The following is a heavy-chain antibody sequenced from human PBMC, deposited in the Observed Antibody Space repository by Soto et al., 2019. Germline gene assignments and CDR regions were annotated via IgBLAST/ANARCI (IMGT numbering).Heavy chain of an antibody. CDR1: GFTFSSYA. D-gene: IGHD3-16*01. J-gene: IGHJ4*02. CDR3: ARTYRADY. Sequence: QVQLVESGGGVVQPGRSLRLSCAASGFTFSSYAMHWVRQAPGKELEWVAVISYDGSNKYYADSVKGRFTISRDNSKNTLYLQMNSLRAEDTAVYYCARTYRADYWGQGTLVTVSS. V-gene: IGHV3-30-3*01. CDR2: ISYDGSNK.